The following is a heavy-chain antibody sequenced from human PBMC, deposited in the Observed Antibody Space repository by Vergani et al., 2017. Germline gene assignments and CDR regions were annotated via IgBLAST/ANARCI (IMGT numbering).Heavy chain of an antibody. CDR2: TWYDGNNK. V-gene: IGHV3-33*01. Sequence: QVQLVESGGGVVQPGRSLRLSCAASGFTFNQYGMHWVRQAPGKGLEWVAVTWYDGNNKQYADSVKGRFTISRDNSKSKMYLQMNRLRDEDAGVYYCARDLALLYNRFDPWGQGTLVTVSS. CDR3: ARDLALLYNRFDP. CDR1: GFTFNQYG. J-gene: IGHJ5*02. D-gene: IGHD1-14*01.